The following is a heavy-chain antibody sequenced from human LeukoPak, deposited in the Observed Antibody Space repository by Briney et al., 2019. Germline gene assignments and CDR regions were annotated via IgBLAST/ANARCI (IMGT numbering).Heavy chain of an antibody. CDR1: GGSFGSYV. V-gene: IGHV1-69*01. D-gene: IGHD5-18*01. CDR2: IIPIFGTS. CDR3: AKEGDTALVTGYFDL. Sequence: GSSVKVSCKASGGSFGSYVISWVRLAPGPGLEWMGGIIPIFGTSHYAQKFQGRLTITADESTSTVYMEMSSLRSEDTAMYYCAKEGDTALVTGYFDLWGRGTLVTVSS. J-gene: IGHJ2*01.